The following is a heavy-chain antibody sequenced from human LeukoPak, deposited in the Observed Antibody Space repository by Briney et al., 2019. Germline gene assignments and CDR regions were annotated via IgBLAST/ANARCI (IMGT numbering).Heavy chain of an antibody. CDR1: GFTFSSYA. J-gene: IGHJ4*02. CDR3: AKDPGYSGYDYIDY. Sequence: GGSLRLSCAASGFTFSSYATSWVRQAPGRGLEWVSGITGSGGSTNYADSVKGRFTISRDNSRNTLYMQMNSLRAEDTAVYYCAKDPGYSGYDYIDYWGQGTLVTVSS. V-gene: IGHV3-23*01. D-gene: IGHD5-12*01. CDR2: ITGSGGST.